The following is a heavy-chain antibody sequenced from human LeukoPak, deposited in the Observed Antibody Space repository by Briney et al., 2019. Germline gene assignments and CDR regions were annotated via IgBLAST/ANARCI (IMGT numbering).Heavy chain of an antibody. J-gene: IGHJ4*02. V-gene: IGHV4-59*01. D-gene: IGHD3-3*01. CDR3: ARVSYDFWSGYLAGVDYYFDY. CDR2: IYYSGST. Sequence: SETLSLTCTVSGGSISSYYWSWIRQPPGKGLEWLGYIYYSGSTNYNPSLKSRVTISVDTSKNQFSLKLSSVTAADTAVYYCARVSYDFWSGYLAGVDYYFDYWGQGTLVTVSS. CDR1: GGSISSYY.